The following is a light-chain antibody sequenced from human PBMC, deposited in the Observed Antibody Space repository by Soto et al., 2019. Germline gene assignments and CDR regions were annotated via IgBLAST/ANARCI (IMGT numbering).Light chain of an antibody. Sequence: ESVLPQSPRTLSLSAGKRATLSSRASQTITSTYLAWYQQKPGQAPRLLIYGASSRATGIPDRFSGSGSETDFTLSISSLQSEDFAVYYCQQYNSWPLTFAGGTEVDIK. CDR3: QQYNSWPLT. J-gene: IGKJ4*01. V-gene: IGKV3-20*01. CDR1: QTITSTY. CDR2: GAS.